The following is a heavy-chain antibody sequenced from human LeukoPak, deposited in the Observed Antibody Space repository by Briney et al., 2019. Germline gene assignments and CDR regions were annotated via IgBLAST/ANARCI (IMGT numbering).Heavy chain of an antibody. V-gene: IGHV3-21*06. CDR1: GFTFSSHS. CDR3: APGGVAGDF. CDR2: ISSSSSYI. Sequence: PGGSLRLSCAAFGFTFSSHSMNWVRQAPGKGLEWVSSISSSSSYIYYADSVRGRFTISRDNAKNSLYLQMNSLRAEDTAVYYCAPGGVAGDFWGPGTLVTVSS. D-gene: IGHD6-19*01. J-gene: IGHJ4*02.